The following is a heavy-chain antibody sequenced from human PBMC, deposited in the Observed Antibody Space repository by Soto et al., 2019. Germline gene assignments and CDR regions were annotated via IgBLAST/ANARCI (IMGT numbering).Heavy chain of an antibody. D-gene: IGHD2-2*01. CDR1: GGTLSSYA. J-gene: IGHJ6*02. CDR3: ARDSADCGSTSCFGGNYYYGMDV. Sequence: ASVKVSCKASGGTLSSYAISWVRQAPGQGLEWMGGIIPIFGTANYAQKFQGRVTITADESTSTAYMELSSLRSEDTAVYYCARDSADCGSTSCFGGNYYYGMDVWGQGTTVTVSS. V-gene: IGHV1-69*13. CDR2: IIPIFGTA.